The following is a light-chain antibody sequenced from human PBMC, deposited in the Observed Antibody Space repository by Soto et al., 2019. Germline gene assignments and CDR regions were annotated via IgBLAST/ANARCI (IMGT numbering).Light chain of an antibody. CDR2: AAS. CDR1: QGISNY. Sequence: DIQMTQSPSSLSASVGDRVTITCRASQGISNYLAWYQQKPGKVPKLLIYAASTLQSGVPSRFSGSGSGTDFTLTISSLQHEDVATYYCKKYNGALSGFGPGTKVDIK. V-gene: IGKV1-27*01. CDR3: KKYNGALSG. J-gene: IGKJ3*01.